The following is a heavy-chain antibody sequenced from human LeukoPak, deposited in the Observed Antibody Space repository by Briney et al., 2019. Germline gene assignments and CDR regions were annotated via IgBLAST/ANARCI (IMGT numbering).Heavy chain of an antibody. D-gene: IGHD3-3*01. CDR3: ARVYYDFWSGYSNFDY. Sequence: PGGSLRLSCAASGFTFSSYNMNWVRQAPGKGLEWVSSISSSSSYIYYADSVKGRFTISRDNAKNSLYLQMNSLRAEDTAVYYCARVYYDFWSGYSNFDYWGQGTLVTVSS. CDR2: ISSSSSYI. J-gene: IGHJ4*02. V-gene: IGHV3-21*01. CDR1: GFTFSSYN.